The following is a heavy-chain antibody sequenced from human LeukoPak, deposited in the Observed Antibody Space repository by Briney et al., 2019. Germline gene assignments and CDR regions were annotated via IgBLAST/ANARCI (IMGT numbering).Heavy chain of an antibody. V-gene: IGHV3-23*01. CDR3: ANRRDGFNI. CDR2: ITGGGGST. Sequence: GGSLRLSCEASGFTFSSSAMSCVRQAPGKGLEWVSGITGGGGSTYYADSVKGRFTTSRDNSKNTLYLKMNSLRAEDTAIYHCANRRDGFNIWGQGTMVTVSS. J-gene: IGHJ3*02. CDR1: GFTFSSSA.